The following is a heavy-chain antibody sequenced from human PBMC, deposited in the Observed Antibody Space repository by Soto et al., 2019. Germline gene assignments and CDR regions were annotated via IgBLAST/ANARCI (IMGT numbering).Heavy chain of an antibody. V-gene: IGHV1-69*01. CDR3: ATATISPVSATLYHYGMDV. J-gene: IGHJ6*02. CDR2: IMPVFHTT. CDR1: GGTFNNFA. Sequence: QVQLVQSGAEVKKTGSSVKVSCQASGGTFNNFAFTWVRQAPGQGLDWLGGIMPVFHTTNIAQTFQDRITVTADDFTTTVYMEMTSLRYDDTAVYYCATATISPVSATLYHYGMDVWGQGTTVTVSS. D-gene: IGHD6-25*01.